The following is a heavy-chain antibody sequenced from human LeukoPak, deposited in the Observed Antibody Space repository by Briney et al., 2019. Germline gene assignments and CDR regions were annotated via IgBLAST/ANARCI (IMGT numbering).Heavy chain of an antibody. Sequence: GGSLRLSCAASGFISSDYYMTWIRQAPGKGLEWLSYIDSSGDVIYYADSVKGRFTISRDNAKNSLYLQMNSLRAEDTAVYYCAKGTHSSSWHWYDPWGQGTLVTVSS. CDR3: AKGTHSSSWHWYDP. CDR2: IDSSGDVI. V-gene: IGHV3-11*01. D-gene: IGHD6-13*01. CDR1: GFISSDYY. J-gene: IGHJ5*02.